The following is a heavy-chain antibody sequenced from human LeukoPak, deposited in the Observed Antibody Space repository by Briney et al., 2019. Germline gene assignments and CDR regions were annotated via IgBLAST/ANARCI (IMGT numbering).Heavy chain of an antibody. CDR2: ISYDGSNK. CDR1: GFTFSSYV. CDR3: AKDPLYYEYYFDY. J-gene: IGHJ4*02. V-gene: IGHV3-30*18. Sequence: PGRSLRLSCAASGFTFSSYVMHWVRQAPGKGLEWVAVISYDGSNKYYADSVKGRFTISRDNSKNTLYLQMNSLRAEDTAVYYCAKDPLYYEYYFDYWGQGTLVTVSS. D-gene: IGHD3-3*01.